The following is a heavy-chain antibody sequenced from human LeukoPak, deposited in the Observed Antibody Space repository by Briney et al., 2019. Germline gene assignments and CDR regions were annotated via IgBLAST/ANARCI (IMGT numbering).Heavy chain of an antibody. Sequence: GGSLRLSCAASGFTLHDYAMHWVRQAPGKGLEWVSGISWNSGNIGYADSVKGRFSISRDNTKGSLFLQLDSLRAEDTAVYYCARDLGYCTNGVCHTRFDYWGQGTLVAVSS. V-gene: IGHV3-9*01. D-gene: IGHD2-8*01. CDR1: GFTLHDYA. CDR3: ARDLGYCTNGVCHTRFDY. J-gene: IGHJ4*02. CDR2: ISWNSGNI.